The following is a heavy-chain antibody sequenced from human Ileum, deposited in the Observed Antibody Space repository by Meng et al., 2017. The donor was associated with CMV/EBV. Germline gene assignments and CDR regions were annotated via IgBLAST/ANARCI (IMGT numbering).Heavy chain of an antibody. V-gene: IGHV3-11*04. CDR1: GFIFSNYY. CDR2: VSHIGTTV. Sequence: SGFIFSNYYMTRTRQAQGKCLEWIAYVSHIGTTVYYADSVQGRFTVSRDNAENSLSLQMTSLRVEDTAVYYCARGAAFTNYYQDFFDSWGQGTLVTVSS. D-gene: IGHD1-26*01. CDR3: ARGAAFTNYYQDFFDS. J-gene: IGHJ4*02.